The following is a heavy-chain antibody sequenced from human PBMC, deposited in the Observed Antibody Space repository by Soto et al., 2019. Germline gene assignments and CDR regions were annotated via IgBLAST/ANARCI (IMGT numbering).Heavy chain of an antibody. CDR2: INHSGST. V-gene: IGHV4-34*01. CDR3: ARGGCRYGYGMDV. CDR1: GGSFSGYY. J-gene: IGHJ6*02. D-gene: IGHD5-18*01. Sequence: SETLSLTCAVYGGSFSGYYWSWVRQPPGKGLEWIGEINHSGSTNYNPSLKSRVTISVDTSKNQFSLKLSSVTAADTAVYYCARGGCRYGYGMDVSGPGTTLTVFS.